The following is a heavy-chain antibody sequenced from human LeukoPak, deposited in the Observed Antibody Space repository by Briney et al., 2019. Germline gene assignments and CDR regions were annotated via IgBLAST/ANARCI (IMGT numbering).Heavy chain of an antibody. CDR3: ARDGPTYYYDSSGFS. Sequence: GGSLRVSCAASGFTFSSYAMHWVRQGPGKGLEWVAVISYDGSNKYYADSVKGRFTISRDNSKNTLYLQMNSLRAEDTAVYYCARDGPTYYYDSSGFSWGQGTLVTVSS. CDR1: GFTFSSYA. J-gene: IGHJ4*02. D-gene: IGHD3-22*01. V-gene: IGHV3-30-3*01. CDR2: ISYDGSNK.